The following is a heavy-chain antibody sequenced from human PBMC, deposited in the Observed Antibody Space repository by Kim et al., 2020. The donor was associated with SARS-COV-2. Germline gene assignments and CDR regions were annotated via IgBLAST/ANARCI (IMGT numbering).Heavy chain of an antibody. CDR1: GDGVSAKGTG. Sequence: SQTLSLTCAISGDGVSAKGTGWNWLRPSPSRGLEWLGRIYYTSEWRSAYAESMKGRITINPDTSKNQFSLHLISVTPGDTAVYYCASGWLRDRFDYWGQGTLVTVSS. CDR2: IYYTSEWRS. V-gene: IGHV6-1*01. D-gene: IGHD5-12*01. J-gene: IGHJ4*02. CDR3: ASGWLRDRFDY.